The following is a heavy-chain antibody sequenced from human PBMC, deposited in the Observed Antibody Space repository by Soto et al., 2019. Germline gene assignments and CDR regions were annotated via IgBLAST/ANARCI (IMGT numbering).Heavy chain of an antibody. CDR1: GYTFASYG. CDR2: ISAYNGNT. CDR3: ANLGYCSSTSCLFDY. V-gene: IGHV1-18*01. D-gene: IGHD2-2*01. Sequence: ASVKVSCKASGYTFASYGISWVRQVPGQGLEWMGWISAYNGNTNYAQKLQGRVTMTTDTSTSTAYMELRSLRSDDTAVYYCANLGYCSSTSCLFDYWGQGTLVTVSS. J-gene: IGHJ4*02.